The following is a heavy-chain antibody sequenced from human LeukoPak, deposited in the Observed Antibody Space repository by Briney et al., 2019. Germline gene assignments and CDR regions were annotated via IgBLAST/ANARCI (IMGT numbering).Heavy chain of an antibody. Sequence: ASVTVSCKASGDTFSGYYMHWVRQAPGQGLEWMGCINPNSGGTNFAQKFQGRVTMTRDTSISTAYMELSRLRSDDTAVYYCVTSAPDAFDIWGQGTMVTVSS. J-gene: IGHJ3*02. V-gene: IGHV1-2*02. CDR2: INPNSGGT. CDR1: GDTFSGYY. CDR3: VTSAPDAFDI.